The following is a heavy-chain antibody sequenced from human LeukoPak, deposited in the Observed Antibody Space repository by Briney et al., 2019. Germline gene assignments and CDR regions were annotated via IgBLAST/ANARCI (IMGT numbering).Heavy chain of an antibody. D-gene: IGHD3-22*01. J-gene: IGHJ3*02. CDR3: ARADYYDSYRAFDI. V-gene: IGHV1-2*02. CDR2: INPNSGGT. CDR1: GYTFTGYY. Sequence: GASVKVSCEASGYTFTGYYMHWVRQAPGQGLEWMGWINPNSGGTNYAQKFQGRVTMTRDTSISTAYMELSRLRSDDTAVYYCARADYYDSYRAFDIWGQGTMVTVSS.